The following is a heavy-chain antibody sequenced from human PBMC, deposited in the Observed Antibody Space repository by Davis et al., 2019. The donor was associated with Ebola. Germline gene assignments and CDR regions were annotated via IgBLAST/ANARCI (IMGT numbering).Heavy chain of an antibody. V-gene: IGHV3-33*01. CDR3: ARGGAVAAYYYYYGMDV. D-gene: IGHD6-19*01. CDR1: GFTFSSYG. CDR2: IWYDGSNK. Sequence: GESLKISCSASGFTFSSYGMHWVRQAPGKGLQWVAVIWYDGSNKYYADSVKGRFTISRDNSKNTLYLQMNSLRAEDTAVYYCARGGAVAAYYYYYGMDVWGQGTTVTVSS. J-gene: IGHJ6*02.